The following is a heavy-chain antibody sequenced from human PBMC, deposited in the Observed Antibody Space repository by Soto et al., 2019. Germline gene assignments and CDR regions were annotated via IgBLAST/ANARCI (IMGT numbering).Heavy chain of an antibody. CDR2: IIPIFGTA. CDR3: ARCYYDSSGYFPPFDP. D-gene: IGHD3-22*01. V-gene: IGHV1-69*13. J-gene: IGHJ5*02. Sequence: SVKVSCKASGGTFSSYAIIWVRQAPGQGLEWMGGIIPIFGTANYAQKFQGRVTITADESTSTAYMELSSLRSEDTAVYYCARCYYDSSGYFPPFDPWGQGTLVTVSS. CDR1: GGTFSSYA.